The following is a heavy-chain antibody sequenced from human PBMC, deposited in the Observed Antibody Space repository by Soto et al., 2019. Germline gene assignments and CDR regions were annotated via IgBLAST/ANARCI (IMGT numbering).Heavy chain of an antibody. CDR2: IWYDGGNK. D-gene: IGHD6-13*01. J-gene: IGHJ5*02. CDR1: GFTFSNYW. V-gene: IGHV3-33*06. Sequence: GGSLRLSCAASGFTFSNYWMSWVRQAPGRGLEWVALIWYDGGNKYYADSVKGRFTISRDNSKNTLYLQMSSLRAEDTAVYYCAKDSSSWFDPWGQGTQVTSPQ. CDR3: AKDSSSWFDP.